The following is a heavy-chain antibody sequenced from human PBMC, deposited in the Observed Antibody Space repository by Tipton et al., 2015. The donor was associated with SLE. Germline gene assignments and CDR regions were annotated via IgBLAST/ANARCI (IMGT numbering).Heavy chain of an antibody. J-gene: IGHJ4*02. CDR2: IYYRGNT. Sequence: LRLSCTVSGGSISSYYWTWIRQSPGKGLEWIGNIYYRGNTNYNPSLKSRVTISVDTSKNQFSLKLSSVTAADTAVYYCARAHTYYYDSSGYYVGGSYFDYWGQGTLVTVSS. V-gene: IGHV4-59*01. D-gene: IGHD3-22*01. CDR1: GGSISSYY. CDR3: ARAHTYYYDSSGYYVGGSYFDY.